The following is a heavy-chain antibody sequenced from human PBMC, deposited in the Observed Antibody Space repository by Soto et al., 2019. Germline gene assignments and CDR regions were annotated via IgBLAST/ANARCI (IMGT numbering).Heavy chain of an antibody. CDR2: IKHSGST. D-gene: IGHD3-10*01. CDR1: GGXCSGYY. Sequence: PXEXLSLTCAVYGGXCSGYYGIWIRHPPGKGLECIGEIKHSGSTNYNPSLKSRVTISVDTSKKQFSLKLSSVTAADTDVYYCARGNYGSAQGIDYWGQGTLGTVSS. CDR3: ARGNYGSAQGIDY. J-gene: IGHJ4*02. V-gene: IGHV4-34*01.